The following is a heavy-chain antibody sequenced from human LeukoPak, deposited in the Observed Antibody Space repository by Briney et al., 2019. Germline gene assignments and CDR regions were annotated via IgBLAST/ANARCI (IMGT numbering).Heavy chain of an antibody. Sequence: ASVKVSCKVSGYTLTELSMHWVRQAPGKGLEWMGGFDPEDGETIYAQKFQGRVTMTEDTSTDTAYMELSSLRSEDTAVYYCATVSLIGGSGSYYTRVGYYYGMDVWGQGTTVTVSS. CDR2: FDPEDGET. CDR1: GYTLTELS. D-gene: IGHD3-10*01. J-gene: IGHJ6*02. V-gene: IGHV1-24*01. CDR3: ATVSLIGGSGSYYTRVGYYYGMDV.